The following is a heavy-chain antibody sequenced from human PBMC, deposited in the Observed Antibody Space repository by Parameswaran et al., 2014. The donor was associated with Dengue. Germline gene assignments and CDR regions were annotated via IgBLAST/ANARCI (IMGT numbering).Heavy chain of an antibody. CDR3: ARGCRYHSQRGGSCYRY. CDR2: INHSGST. V-gene: IGHV4-34*01. Sequence: RWIRQPPGKGLEWIGEINHSGSTNYNPSLKSRVTISVDTSKNQFSLKLSSVTAADTAVYYCARGCRYHSQRGGSCYRYWGQGTLVTVSS. J-gene: IGHJ4*02. D-gene: IGHD2-15*01.